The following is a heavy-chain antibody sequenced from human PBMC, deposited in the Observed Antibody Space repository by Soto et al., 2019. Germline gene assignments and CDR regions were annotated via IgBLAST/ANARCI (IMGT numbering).Heavy chain of an antibody. V-gene: IGHV3-15*01. J-gene: IGHJ4*02. CDR3: LTERGAGSYNGYAREDH. CDR2: MKSITDAGTT. D-gene: IGHD5-12*01. CDR1: GFTFANAW. Sequence: EVQLVQSGGGLVKPGESLTLSCAGSGFTFANAWMSWVRQAPGKGLEWVGRMKSITDAGTTDLAAPVKGRFSISRDESKNTWYLRMTNVKVEDTALYYCLTERGAGSYNGYAREDHGGQGTLVTVSS.